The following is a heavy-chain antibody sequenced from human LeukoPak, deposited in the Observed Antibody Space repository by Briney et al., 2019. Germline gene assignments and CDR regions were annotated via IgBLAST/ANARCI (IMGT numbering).Heavy chain of an antibody. CDR3: SRGIFWSGSYPDF. V-gene: IGHV3-33*01. CDR1: GFAFNTYA. Sequence: PGGSLRLSCAASGFAFNTYAMHWVRQAPGQGLEWVALIWHDGSHKFYSNSVRGQFTISRDNSKNTVSLQMNNLRPEDTAFYYCSRGIFWSGSYPDFWGQGTLVTVSS. J-gene: IGHJ4*02. CDR2: IWHDGSHK. D-gene: IGHD3-16*02.